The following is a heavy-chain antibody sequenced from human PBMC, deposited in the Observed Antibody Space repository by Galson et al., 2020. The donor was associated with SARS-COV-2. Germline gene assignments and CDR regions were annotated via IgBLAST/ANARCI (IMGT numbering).Heavy chain of an antibody. J-gene: IGHJ4*02. CDR3: ARDGQLTSGWAFDY. D-gene: IGHD3-22*01. CDR1: GFTFSDHA. V-gene: IGHV3-33*01. CDR2: IFYDGSDK. Sequence: GGSLRLSCAASGFTFSDHAIHWVRQAPGKGLEWVAQIFYDGSDKYYGDSVKGRFTISRDSSKNMVYLQMNNLKVDDTAVYYCARDGQLTSGWAFDYWGQGTRVTVSS.